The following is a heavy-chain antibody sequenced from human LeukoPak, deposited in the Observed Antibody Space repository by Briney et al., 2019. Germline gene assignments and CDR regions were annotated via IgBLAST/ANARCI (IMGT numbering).Heavy chain of an antibody. Sequence: GGSLRLSCAASGFSFSTYYVNWVRQAPGKGLERVSCISSSSTYIYYSDSVRGRFAISRDNAKNSLYLQMNSLRAEDTAVYYCVRENHGSFDYWGQGSLVTVSS. V-gene: IGHV3-21*01. CDR1: GFSFSTYY. D-gene: IGHD1-14*01. CDR2: ISSSSTYI. J-gene: IGHJ4*02. CDR3: VRENHGSFDY.